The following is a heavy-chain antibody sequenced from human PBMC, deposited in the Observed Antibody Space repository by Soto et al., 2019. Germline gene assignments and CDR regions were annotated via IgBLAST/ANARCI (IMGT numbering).Heavy chain of an antibody. CDR1: GFMFSSYG. J-gene: IGHJ6*03. CDR3: ATESVPTNDNYYYDYMDV. CDR2: ISYDGSNK. Sequence: QVQLVESGGGVVQPGRSLRLSCAASGFMFSSYGMHWVRQAPGKGLEWVAVISYDGSNKYYADSVKGRFTISRENSKNTLFLQMNSLRAADTAVYSCATESVPTNDNYYYDYMDVWGKGTTVTVSS. V-gene: IGHV3-30*03. D-gene: IGHD3-9*01.